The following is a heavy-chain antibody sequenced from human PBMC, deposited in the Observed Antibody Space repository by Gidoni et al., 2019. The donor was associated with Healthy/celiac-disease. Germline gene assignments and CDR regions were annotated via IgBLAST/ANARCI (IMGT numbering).Heavy chain of an antibody. CDR2: INPNSGGT. J-gene: IGHJ4*02. Sequence: QVQLVQSGAEVKKPGASVKVSCKASGYTFTGYYMHWVRQAPGQGLEWMGWINPNSGGTNYAQKFQGWVTMTRDTSISTAYMELSRLRSDDTAVYYCARRAYSSSSRDYYFDYWGQGTLVTVSS. CDR3: ARRAYSSSSRDYYFDY. V-gene: IGHV1-2*04. CDR1: GYTFTGYY. D-gene: IGHD6-6*01.